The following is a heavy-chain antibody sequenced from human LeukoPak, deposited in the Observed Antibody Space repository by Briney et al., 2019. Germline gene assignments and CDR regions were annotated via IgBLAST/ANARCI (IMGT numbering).Heavy chain of an antibody. Sequence: SQTLSLTCAISGDSVSSNSAAWNWIRQSPSRGLEWLGRTYYRSKWYNDYAVSVKSRITTNPDTSKNQFSLQLNSVTPEDTAVYYCARATIAIAAMALPFDPWGQGTLVTVSS. V-gene: IGHV6-1*01. CDR2: TYYRSKWYN. CDR1: GDSVSSNSAA. CDR3: ARATIAIAAMALPFDP. D-gene: IGHD2-2*01. J-gene: IGHJ5*02.